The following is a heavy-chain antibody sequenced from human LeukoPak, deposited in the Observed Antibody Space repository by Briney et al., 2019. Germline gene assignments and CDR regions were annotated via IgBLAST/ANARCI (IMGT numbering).Heavy chain of an antibody. CDR3: ARHPRGYFDY. J-gene: IGHJ4*02. D-gene: IGHD3-10*01. V-gene: IGHV4-59*08. Sequence: SETPSLTCTVSGGSISSYYWSWIRQPAGKGLEWIGYIYYSGSTNYNPSLKSRVTISVDTSKNQFSLKLSSVTAADTAVYYCARHPRGYFDYWGQGTLVTVSS. CDR2: IYYSGST. CDR1: GGSISSYY.